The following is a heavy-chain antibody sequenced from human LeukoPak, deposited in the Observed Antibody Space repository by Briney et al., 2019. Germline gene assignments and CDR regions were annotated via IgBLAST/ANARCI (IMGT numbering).Heavy chain of an antibody. D-gene: IGHD6-13*01. CDR3: ARGREVAAKFSSFDY. V-gene: IGHV1-18*01. Sequence: ASVKVSCKASGYTFTSYGISWVRQAPGQGLEWMGWISAYSGNTNYAQKLQGRVTMTTDTSTSTAYMELRSLRSDDTAVYYCARGREVAAKFSSFDYWGQGTLVTVSS. CDR2: ISAYSGNT. CDR1: GYTFTSYG. J-gene: IGHJ4*02.